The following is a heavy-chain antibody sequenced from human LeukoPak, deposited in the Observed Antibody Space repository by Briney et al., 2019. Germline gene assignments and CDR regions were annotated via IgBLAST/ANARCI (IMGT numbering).Heavy chain of an antibody. CDR3: ARVNDDTSMVHWYFDL. D-gene: IGHD5-18*01. V-gene: IGHV1-2*02. Sequence: ASVKVSCKASGYTFTGYYMHWVRQAPGQGLEWMGWINPNSGGTNYAQKFRGRLTMTRDTSISTAYMELSNLRSDDTAVYYCARVNDDTSMVHWYFDLWGRGTLVTVSS. CDR2: INPNSGGT. CDR1: GYTFTGYY. J-gene: IGHJ2*01.